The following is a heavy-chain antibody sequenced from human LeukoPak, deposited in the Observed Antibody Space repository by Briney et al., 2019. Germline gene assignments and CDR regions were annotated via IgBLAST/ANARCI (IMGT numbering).Heavy chain of an antibody. CDR1: GYSFTSYW. Sequence: GESLKISCKGSGYSFTSYWISWVRQMPGKGLEWMGRIDPSDSYTNYSPSFQGHVTISADKSISTAYLQWSSLKASDTAMYYCAWARYYSSSWPHFDYWGQGTLVTVSS. D-gene: IGHD6-13*01. V-gene: IGHV5-10-1*01. J-gene: IGHJ4*02. CDR2: IDPSDSYT. CDR3: AWARYYSSSWPHFDY.